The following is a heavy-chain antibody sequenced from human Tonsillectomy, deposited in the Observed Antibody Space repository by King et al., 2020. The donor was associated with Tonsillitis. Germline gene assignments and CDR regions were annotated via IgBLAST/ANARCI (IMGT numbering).Heavy chain of an antibody. D-gene: IGHD3-3*01. CDR2: INPSGGST. Sequence: VQLVESGAEVKKPGASVKVSCKASGYTFTSYYMHWVRQAPGQGLEWMGIINPSGGSTSYAQKFQGRVTMTRDTSTSTVYMELSSLRSEDTAVYYCARARAEDVLRFLEWSTAYDAFDIWGQGTMVTVSS. CDR1: GYTFTSYY. V-gene: IGHV1-46*01. CDR3: ARARAEDVLRFLEWSTAYDAFDI. J-gene: IGHJ3*02.